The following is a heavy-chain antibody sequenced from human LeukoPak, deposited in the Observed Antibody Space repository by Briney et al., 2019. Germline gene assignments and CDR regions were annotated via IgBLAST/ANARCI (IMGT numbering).Heavy chain of an antibody. CDR3: ARDPYSGDYGPYYYYYMDV. Sequence: GGSLRLSCAASGFTFSSYSMNWVRQAPGKGLEWVSSITTSSSYVFYADSVRGRFTISRDNAENSLYLQMNNLRDEDTAVYYCARDPYSGDYGPYYYYYMDVWGKGTTVTVSS. D-gene: IGHD5-12*01. CDR1: GFTFSSYS. J-gene: IGHJ6*03. CDR2: ITTSSSYV. V-gene: IGHV3-21*01.